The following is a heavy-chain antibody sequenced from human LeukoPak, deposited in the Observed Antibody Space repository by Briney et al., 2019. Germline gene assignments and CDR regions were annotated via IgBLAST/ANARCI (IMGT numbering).Heavy chain of an antibody. CDR3: ASSSRHYYYGSGSQHYFDY. Sequence: PSETLSLTCAVYGGSFSGYYWSWIRQPPGKGLEWIGEINHSGSTNYNPSLKSRVTISVDTSKNQFSLKLSSVTAADTAVYYCASSSRHYYYGSGSQHYFDYWGQGTLVTVSS. CDR1: GGSFSGYY. CDR2: INHSGST. V-gene: IGHV4-34*01. D-gene: IGHD3-10*01. J-gene: IGHJ4*02.